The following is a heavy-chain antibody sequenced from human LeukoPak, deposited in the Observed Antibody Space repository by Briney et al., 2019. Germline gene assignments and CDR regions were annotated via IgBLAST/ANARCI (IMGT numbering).Heavy chain of an antibody. CDR3: ARGPSVGSGWSPDY. CDR2: ISSSGSPI. J-gene: IGHJ4*02. CDR1: GYTFKNYE. D-gene: IGHD6-19*01. V-gene: IGHV3-48*03. Sequence: GGSLRLSCAASGYTFKNYEMNWVRQAPGKGLEWVSYISSSGSPIYYADSVKGRFTISRDNAKNSLYLQMNSLRAEDTAVYYCARGPSVGSGWSPDYWGQGTLVTVSP.